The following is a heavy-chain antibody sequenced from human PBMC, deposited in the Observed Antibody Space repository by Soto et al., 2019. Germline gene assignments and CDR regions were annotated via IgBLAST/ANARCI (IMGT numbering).Heavy chain of an antibody. V-gene: IGHV1-46*01. J-gene: IGHJ6*02. CDR3: ARPLRFMDPRDNYGMDV. D-gene: IGHD3-3*01. CDR2: INPIGGST. CDR1: GYTFTSYH. Sequence: QVHLVQSGAEVKRPGASVNISCKASGYTFTSYHLHWVRQAPGQRLEWMGIINPIGGSTRYAQKFQGRVVMTRDTYTKTVYMEVGRLRSEDTDVYYCARPLRFMDPRDNYGMDVWGQGTTVTVSS.